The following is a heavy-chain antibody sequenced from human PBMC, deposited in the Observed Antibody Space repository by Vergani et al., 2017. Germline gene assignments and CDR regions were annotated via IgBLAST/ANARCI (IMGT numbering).Heavy chain of an antibody. J-gene: IGHJ4*02. CDR2: IWYDGSNK. CDR1: GFTFSSYG. V-gene: IGHV3-33*01. D-gene: IGHD6-19*01. Sequence: QVQLVESGGGVVQPGRSLRLSCAASGFTFSSYGMHWVRQAPGKGLEWVAVIWYDGSNKYYADSVKGRFTISRDNSKNTLYLQMNSLRAEDTAVYYCARSKGIAVAGASLDYWGQGTLVTVSS. CDR3: ARSKGIAVAGASLDY.